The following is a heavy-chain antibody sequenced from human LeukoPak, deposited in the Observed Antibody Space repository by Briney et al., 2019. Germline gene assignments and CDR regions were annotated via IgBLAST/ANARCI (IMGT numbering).Heavy chain of an antibody. J-gene: IGHJ4*02. Sequence: GGSLRLSCAASGFTFSSYGMHWVRQAPGKGLEWVAFIRYDGSNKYYADSVKGRFTISRDNSKNTLYLQMNSLRAEDTAVYYCAKGRTVDTAMVLNFDYWGQGTLVTVSS. CDR2: IRYDGSNK. V-gene: IGHV3-30*02. CDR3: AKGRTVDTAMVLNFDY. CDR1: GFTFSSYG. D-gene: IGHD5-18*01.